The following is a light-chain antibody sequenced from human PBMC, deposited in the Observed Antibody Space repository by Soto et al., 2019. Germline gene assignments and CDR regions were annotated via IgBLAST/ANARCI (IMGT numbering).Light chain of an antibody. J-gene: IGLJ1*01. V-gene: IGLV2-8*01. Sequence: QSALTQPPSASGSPGQSVTISCTGTSSDVGGYNYVSWYQQHPGKAPKLMIYEVSKRPSGVPDRFSGSKSGNTASLTVSGLQAEDEADYYCSSYARSNNYVFGTGTQVTVL. CDR3: SSYARSNNYV. CDR1: SSDVGGYNY. CDR2: EVS.